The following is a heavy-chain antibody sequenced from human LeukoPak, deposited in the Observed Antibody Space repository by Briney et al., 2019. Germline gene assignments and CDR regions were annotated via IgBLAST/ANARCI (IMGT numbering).Heavy chain of an antibody. CDR1: GGTFSSYA. V-gene: IGHV1-69*13. D-gene: IGHD5-12*01. Sequence: ASVKVSCKASGGTFSSYAISWVRQAPGQGLEWMGGIIPIFGTANYAQKFQGRVTITADESTSTAYMELSSLRSEDTAVYYCARDRIVATIGEGYFDYWGQGTLVTVSS. CDR2: IIPIFGTA. CDR3: ARDRIVATIGEGYFDY. J-gene: IGHJ4*02.